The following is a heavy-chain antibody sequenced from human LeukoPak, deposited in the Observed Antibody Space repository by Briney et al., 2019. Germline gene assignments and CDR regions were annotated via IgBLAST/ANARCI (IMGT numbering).Heavy chain of an antibody. Sequence: PSETLSLTCTVSGGSISSSSYYWGWIRQPPGKGLEWIGSIYYSGSTYYNPSLKSRVTISVDTSRNQFSLKLSSVTAADTAVYYCARLELDSSSNYIDYWGQGTLVTVSS. CDR1: GGSISSSSYY. CDR3: ARLELDSSSNYIDY. D-gene: IGHD6-13*01. CDR2: IYYSGST. J-gene: IGHJ4*02. V-gene: IGHV4-39*01.